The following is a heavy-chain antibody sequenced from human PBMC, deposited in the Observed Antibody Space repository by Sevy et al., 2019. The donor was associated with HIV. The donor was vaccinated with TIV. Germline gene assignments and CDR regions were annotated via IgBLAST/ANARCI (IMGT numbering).Heavy chain of an antibody. CDR2: IRNDGSTK. V-gene: IGHV3-30*02. D-gene: IGHD4-17*01. CDR3: AKGPHPAVTTSYGMDV. CDR1: GFIFSSYG. Sequence: GGSLRLSCAASGFIFSSYGMHWVRQAPGKGLEWVTFIRNDGSTKYYADSVRGRFTISRDNSKRTVYLQMSRLRPEDTAVYYCAKGPHPAVTTSYGMDVWGQGTTVTVSS. J-gene: IGHJ6*02.